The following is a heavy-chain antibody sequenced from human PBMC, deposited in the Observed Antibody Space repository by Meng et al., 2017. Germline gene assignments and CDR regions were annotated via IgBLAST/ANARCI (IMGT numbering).Heavy chain of an antibody. CDR1: GFTFSSYW. Sequence: SCAASGFTFSSYWMSWVRQAPGKGLEWVANIKQDGSEKYYVDSVKGRFTISRDNAKNSLYLQMNSLRAEDTAVYYCARDDYYDSSGYYSGGDYWGQGTLVTVSS. V-gene: IGHV3-7*01. CDR3: ARDDYYDSSGYYSGGDY. CDR2: IKQDGSEK. D-gene: IGHD3-22*01. J-gene: IGHJ4*02.